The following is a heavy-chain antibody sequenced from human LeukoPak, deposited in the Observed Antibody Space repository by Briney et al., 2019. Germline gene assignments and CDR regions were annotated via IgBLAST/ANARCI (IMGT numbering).Heavy chain of an antibody. J-gene: IGHJ5*02. CDR1: GGSFSSSSYY. Sequence: SETLSLTCTVSGGSFSSSSYYWGWIRQPPGKGLEWIGEINHSGSTNYNPSLKSRVTISVDTSKNQFSLKLSSVTAADTAVYYCARPYYYDSRIDPWGQGILVTVSS. CDR3: ARPYYYDSRIDP. D-gene: IGHD3-22*01. V-gene: IGHV4-39*07. CDR2: INHSGST.